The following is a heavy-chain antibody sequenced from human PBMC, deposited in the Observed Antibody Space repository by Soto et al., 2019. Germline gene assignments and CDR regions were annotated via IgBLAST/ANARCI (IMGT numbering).Heavy chain of an antibody. CDR1: GFTFSSYV. Sequence: PGGSRRRSWAASGFTFSSYVMHWGRQAPGKGLQWVAFISYDGSSKNYVESVKGRFFISRDKVNNMVYLHMNSLRAEDTALYYCAKDYLGSSNVFDVWGRGTVVTVSS. J-gene: IGHJ3*01. CDR2: ISYDGSSK. D-gene: IGHD2-2*01. CDR3: AKDYLGSSNVFDV. V-gene: IGHV3-30*18.